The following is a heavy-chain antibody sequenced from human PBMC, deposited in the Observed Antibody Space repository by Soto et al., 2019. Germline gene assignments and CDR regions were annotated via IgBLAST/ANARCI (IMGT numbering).Heavy chain of an antibody. V-gene: IGHV1-3*01. D-gene: IGHD2-15*01. CDR1: GYTFTSYA. CDR2: INAGNGNK. CDR3: ARQGYCSGGSCYSGAFDI. J-gene: IGHJ3*02. Sequence: ASVKVSCKASGYTFTSYAMHWVRQAPGQRLEWKGWINAGNGNKKYSQKFQGRVTITRDTSASTAYMELSSLRSEDTAVYYCARQGYCSGGSCYSGAFDIWGQGTMVTVSS.